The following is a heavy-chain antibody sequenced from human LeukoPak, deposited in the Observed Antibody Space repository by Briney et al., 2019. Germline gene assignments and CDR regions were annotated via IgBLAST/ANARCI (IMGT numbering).Heavy chain of an antibody. V-gene: IGHV4-34*01. CDR2: INHSGYT. D-gene: IGHD4-17*01. J-gene: IGHJ4*02. Sequence: PSETLSLTCAVSGVSFEDYYWSWVRQTPGKGLEWLGEINHSGYTNDSPSLKSRVTLSIDTSRKQFSLNLRSVTVADAGIYYCTRMTTGHDYWGQGTLVTVSS. CDR3: TRMTTGHDY. CDR1: GVSFEDYY.